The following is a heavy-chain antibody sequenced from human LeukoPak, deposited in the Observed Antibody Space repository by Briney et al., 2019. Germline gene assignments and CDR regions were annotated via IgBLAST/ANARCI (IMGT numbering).Heavy chain of an antibody. CDR3: AKDKGGGSWPDAFDI. CDR2: IWYDGSNK. CDR1: GFTFSSYG. V-gene: IGHV3-33*06. D-gene: IGHD2-15*01. J-gene: IGHJ3*02. Sequence: PGRSLRLSCAASGFTFSSYGMHWVRQAPGKGLEWVAVIWYDGSNKYYADSVKGRFTISRDNSKNTLYLQMNSLRAEDTAVYYCAKDKGGGSWPDAFDIRGQGTMVTVSS.